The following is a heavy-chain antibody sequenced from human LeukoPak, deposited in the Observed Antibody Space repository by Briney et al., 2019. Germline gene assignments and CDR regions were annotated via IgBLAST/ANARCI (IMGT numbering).Heavy chain of an antibody. Sequence: PGGSLRLSCAASGFTFSSYSMNWVRQAPGKGLEWVASINNSSSYKYYADSVKGRFTISRDNAKNSLYLQINSLRAEDTAVYYCARNRDILTSFNYYYGMDVWGKGTTVTVSS. CDR3: ARNRDILTSFNYYYGMDV. CDR1: GFTFSSYS. CDR2: INNSSSYK. J-gene: IGHJ6*04. V-gene: IGHV3-21*01. D-gene: IGHD3-9*01.